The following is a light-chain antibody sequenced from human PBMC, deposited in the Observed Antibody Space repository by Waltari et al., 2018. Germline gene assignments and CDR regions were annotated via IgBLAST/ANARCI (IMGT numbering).Light chain of an antibody. CDR3: AAWDDSLSVSYV. V-gene: IGLV1-47*01. CDR2: RDD. CDR1: NSNIGRNS. Sequence: QSVLTQPPSVSGTTGQTVTISCFGTNSNIGRNSVFWYQQLPVTAPKPLIYRDDQRHAGAPARFPGSKTGTSASLAIRGLRSEDEADYYCAAWDDSLSVSYVFGSGTKVTV. J-gene: IGLJ1*01.